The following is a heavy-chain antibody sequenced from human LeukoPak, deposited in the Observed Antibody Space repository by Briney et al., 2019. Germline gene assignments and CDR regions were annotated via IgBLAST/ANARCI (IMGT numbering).Heavy chain of an antibody. V-gene: IGHV4-38-2*01. D-gene: IGHD2-15*01. J-gene: IGHJ5*02. CDR3: ARSVRCSGDNCNFTWFDP. Sequence: PAETLSLTCDVSGYSFSGGYYWGWIRQPPGKGLEWLGFMYHSGKIYYNPSLKSRVTMSLDTSKNQFSLYLSSVTVADTAVYYCARSVRCSGDNCNFTWFDPWGKGALVTVSS. CDR2: MYHSGKI. CDR1: GYSFSGGYY.